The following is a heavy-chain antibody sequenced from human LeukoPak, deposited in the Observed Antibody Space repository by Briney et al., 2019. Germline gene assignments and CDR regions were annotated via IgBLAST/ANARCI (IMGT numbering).Heavy chain of an antibody. CDR1: GYSISSGYY. D-gene: IGHD3-10*01. Sequence: SETLSLTCTVSGYSISSGYYWGWIRQPPGKGLEWIGSIYHSGSTYYNPFLKSRVTISVDTSKNQFSLKLSSVTAADTAVYYCARDWRIWFGELLSDYWGQGTLVTVSS. J-gene: IGHJ4*02. CDR2: IYHSGST. CDR3: ARDWRIWFGELLSDY. V-gene: IGHV4-38-2*02.